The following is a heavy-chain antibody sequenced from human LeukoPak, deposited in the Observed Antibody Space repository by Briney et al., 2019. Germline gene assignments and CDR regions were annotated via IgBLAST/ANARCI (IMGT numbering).Heavy chain of an antibody. D-gene: IGHD4-11*01. J-gene: IGHJ5*02. CDR3: AREETVTGSWWFDP. V-gene: IGHV4-59*01. CDR2: IYYSGST. Sequence: SETLSLTCTVSGNSFGDYYWSWIRQPPGKGLEWIGYIYYSGSTNYNPSLKSRVTISVDTSKNQFSLKLSSVTAADTAVYYCAREETVTGSWWFDPWGQGTLVTVSS. CDR1: GNSFGDYY.